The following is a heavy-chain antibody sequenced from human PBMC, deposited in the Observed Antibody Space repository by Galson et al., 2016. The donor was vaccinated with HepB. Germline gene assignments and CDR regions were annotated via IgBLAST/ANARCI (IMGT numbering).Heavy chain of an antibody. CDR2: ISTYNGNT. CDR3: ARDAGAGRHGFDV. V-gene: IGHV1-18*01. CDR1: GYTFNTYA. Sequence: SVKVSCKADGYTFNTYAISWVRQAPGQGLEWMGWISTYNGNTNYAHKFQGRVTLTTDTSTSTANMEVRGLTSDDTAVYYCARDAGAGRHGFDVWGQGAMVIVSS. J-gene: IGHJ3*01. D-gene: IGHD3-10*01.